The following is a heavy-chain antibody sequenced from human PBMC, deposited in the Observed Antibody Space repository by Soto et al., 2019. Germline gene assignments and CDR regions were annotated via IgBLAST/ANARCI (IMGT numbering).Heavy chain of an antibody. V-gene: IGHV3-7*01. Sequence: GGSLRLSCVASGFTFSSYWMSWVRQAPGKGLEWVANIKQDGSEKYDADSVRGRFTISRDNGKNSLYLQMNSLRDEDTAVYYCARAMTRGYSTTWPLDYWGQGTLVTVSS. CDR1: GFTFSSYW. CDR2: IKQDGSEK. D-gene: IGHD6-13*01. CDR3: ARAMTRGYSTTWPLDY. J-gene: IGHJ4*02.